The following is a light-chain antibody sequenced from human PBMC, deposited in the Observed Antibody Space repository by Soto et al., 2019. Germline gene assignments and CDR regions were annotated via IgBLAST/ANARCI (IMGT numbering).Light chain of an antibody. J-gene: IGKJ1*01. Sequence: TPSPSTLSASVGDRVPLSCRASRAVNTRLAWYQHKPGQAPRLLIYLASNRAAGVPARFSGSGSGTDFTLTISNVEPEDFAVYYCHQRQSWPRTFGQGTKVDIK. V-gene: IGKV3-11*01. CDR1: RAVNTR. CDR2: LAS. CDR3: HQRQSWPRT.